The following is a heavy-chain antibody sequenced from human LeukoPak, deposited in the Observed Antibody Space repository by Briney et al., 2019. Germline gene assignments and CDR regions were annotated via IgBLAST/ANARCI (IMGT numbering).Heavy chain of an antibody. Sequence: PGGPLSLPCAASGFTFSSYRMNGVAKAPGKGLEGVSSISSSSSYIYYADSVKGRFTISRDNAKNSLYLQMNSLRAEDTAVYYCARDRSTMVRGAHYFDYWGQGTLVTVSS. V-gene: IGHV3-21*01. J-gene: IGHJ4*02. CDR3: ARDRSTMVRGAHYFDY. CDR1: GFTFSSYR. CDR2: ISSSSSYI. D-gene: IGHD3-10*01.